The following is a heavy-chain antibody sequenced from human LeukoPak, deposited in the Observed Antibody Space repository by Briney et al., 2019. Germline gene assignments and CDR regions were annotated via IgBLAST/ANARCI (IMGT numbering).Heavy chain of an antibody. CDR2: ISAGGGNI. CDR1: GFTFSTYA. D-gene: IGHD6-6*01. Sequence: GGSLRLSCAASGFTFSTYAMNWVRQAPGKGLEWVSGISAGGGNIWYADSVKGRFTISRDNSKNTLYLQMNRLRAEDTATYYCAKYRTAPPYGLDVSGQGTTVTVSS. J-gene: IGHJ6*02. CDR3: AKYRTAPPYGLDV. V-gene: IGHV3-23*01.